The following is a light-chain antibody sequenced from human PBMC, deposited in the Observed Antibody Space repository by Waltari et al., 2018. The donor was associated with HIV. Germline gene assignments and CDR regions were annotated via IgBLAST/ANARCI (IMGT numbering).Light chain of an antibody. CDR3: QQYGSSPRT. CDR2: DAS. J-gene: IGKJ2*01. Sequence: PGERATLSCAASQSVSSSFLAWYQQKPGLAPRLLIYDASSRATGIPDRFSGSGSGTDFILTSSRLEPEDFAVYYCQQYGSSPRTFGQGTKLEIK. CDR1: QSVSSSF. V-gene: IGKV3D-20*01.